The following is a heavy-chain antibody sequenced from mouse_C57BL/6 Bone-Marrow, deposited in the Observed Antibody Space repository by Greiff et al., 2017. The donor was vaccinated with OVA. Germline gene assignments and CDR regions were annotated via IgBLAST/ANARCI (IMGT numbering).Heavy chain of an antibody. CDR3: AGWLLLYFDY. CDR2: IYPRSGNT. J-gene: IGHJ2*01. V-gene: IGHV1-81*01. D-gene: IGHD2-3*01. Sequence: QVHVKQSGAELARPGASVKLSCKASGYTFTSYGISWVKQRTGQGLEWIGEIYPRSGNTYYNEKFKGKATLTADKSSSTAYMELRSLTSEDSAGDFCAGWLLLYFDYWGQGTTLTVTS. CDR1: GYTFTSYG.